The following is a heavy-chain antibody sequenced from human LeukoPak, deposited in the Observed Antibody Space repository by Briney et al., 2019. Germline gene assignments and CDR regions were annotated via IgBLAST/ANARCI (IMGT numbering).Heavy chain of an antibody. CDR3: ARGSPPRRNYDSRGYYSYYFDY. J-gene: IGHJ4*02. D-gene: IGHD3-22*01. CDR1: GYTFTSYG. Sequence: ASVKVSCKASGYTFTSYGISWVRQAPGQGLEWMGWISAYNGNTNYAQKLQGGVTMTTDASTSTVYMELRSLRSDDTAVYYCARGSPPRRNYDSRGYYSYYFDYWGQGTLVTVSS. CDR2: ISAYNGNT. V-gene: IGHV1-18*01.